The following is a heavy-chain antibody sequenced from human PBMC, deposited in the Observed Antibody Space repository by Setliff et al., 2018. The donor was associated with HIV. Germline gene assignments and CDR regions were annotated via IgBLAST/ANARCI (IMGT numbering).Heavy chain of an antibody. J-gene: IGHJ4*01. CDR2: INPETGDP. CDR3: ATGIPSDLDY. CDR1: GYRFIGHY. Sequence: GASVKVSCKTSGYRFIGHYLHWVRLAPGQGPEWVGWINPETGDPNYAQKFRGRVLMTRDTSITTAFLHVAKLTSDDTAIYCCATGIPSDLDYWGQGTLVTVSS. V-gene: IGHV1-2*02. D-gene: IGHD2-21*01.